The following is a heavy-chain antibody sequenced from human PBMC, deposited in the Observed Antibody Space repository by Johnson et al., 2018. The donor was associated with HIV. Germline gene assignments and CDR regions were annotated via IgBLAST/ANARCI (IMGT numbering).Heavy chain of an antibody. CDR1: GISFSYAW. CDR2: ISYDGSNK. V-gene: IGHV3-30*18. D-gene: IGHD1-14*01. CDR3: AKYRGLSAFDI. Sequence: QVQLVESGGGLVQPGGSLRLSCAASGISFSYAWMSWVRRAPGKGLEWVAVISYDGSNKYYADSVKGRFTISRDNSKNTLYLQMNSLRAADQAVYYCAKYRGLSAFDIWGQGTMVTVSS. J-gene: IGHJ3*02.